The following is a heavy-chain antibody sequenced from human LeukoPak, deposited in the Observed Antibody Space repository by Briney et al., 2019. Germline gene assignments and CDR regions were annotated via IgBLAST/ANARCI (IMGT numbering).Heavy chain of an antibody. V-gene: IGHV3-30*02. CDR2: IRYDGSNK. CDR1: GFTFSSYG. D-gene: IGHD6-13*01. CDR3: AVPGYSSSWNFDY. J-gene: IGHJ4*02. Sequence: GGSLRLSCAASGFTFSSYGMHWVRQAPGKGLEWVAFIRYDGSNKYYADSVKGRFTISRDNSKNTLYLQMNSLRAEDTAVYYCAVPGYSSSWNFDYWGQGTLVTVSS.